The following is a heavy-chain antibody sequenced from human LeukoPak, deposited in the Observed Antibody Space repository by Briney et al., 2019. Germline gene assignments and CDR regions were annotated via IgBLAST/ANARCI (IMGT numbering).Heavy chain of an antibody. J-gene: IGHJ4*02. CDR3: AKRDRPCSGDCSAPYYFDY. V-gene: IGHV3-23*01. D-gene: IGHD2-21*02. CDR1: GFTFSSFA. Sequence: PGESLRLSCAASGFTFSSFAMSWVRQAPGKGLEWVSSISSSGVNTYYADSVKGRFTISRDNPKNTLFLQMSSLRAEDTAVYYCAKRDRPCSGDCSAPYYFDYWGQGTLVTVSS. CDR2: ISSSGVNT.